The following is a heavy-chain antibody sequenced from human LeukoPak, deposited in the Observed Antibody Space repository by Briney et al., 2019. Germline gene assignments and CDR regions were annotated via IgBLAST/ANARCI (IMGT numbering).Heavy chain of an antibody. CDR2: IKQDGSEK. V-gene: IGHV3-7*01. CDR3: ARDYNGDPFDY. J-gene: IGHJ4*02. CDR1: GFTFSSYW. Sequence: QPGGSLRLSCAASGFTFSSYWMSWVRQAPGKGVEWVANIKQDGSEKYYVDSVKGRFTISRDNAKNSLYLQMNSLRAEDTAVYYCARDYNGDPFDYWGQGTLVTVSS. D-gene: IGHD2-21*02.